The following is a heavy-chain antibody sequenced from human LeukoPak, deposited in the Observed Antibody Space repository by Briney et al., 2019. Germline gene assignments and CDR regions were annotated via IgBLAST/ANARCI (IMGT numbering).Heavy chain of an antibody. Sequence: KASETQSLTCAVYGGSFSGYYWSWIRQPPGKGLEWIGEINHSGSTNYNPSLKSRVTISVDTSKNQFSLKLSSVTTADTAVYYCARGAIGVDIVATIRLGLDYWGQGTLVTVSS. CDR3: ARGAIGVDIVATIRLGLDY. J-gene: IGHJ4*02. V-gene: IGHV4-34*01. D-gene: IGHD5-12*01. CDR1: GGSFSGYY. CDR2: INHSGST.